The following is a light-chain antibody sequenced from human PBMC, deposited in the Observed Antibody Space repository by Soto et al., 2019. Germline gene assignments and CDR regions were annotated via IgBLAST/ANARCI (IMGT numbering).Light chain of an antibody. CDR2: GNS. CDR1: NSNIGSNI. CDR3: ASWDYSVNGWV. Sequence: QSVLTQPPSASGTPGQRVTISCSGGNSNIGSNIVNWYQQLPGTAPRLLIYGNSQRPSGVPDRFSGSKSGTSASLAISGLQSEDEADYYCASWDYSVNGWVFGGGTKLTVL. V-gene: IGLV1-44*01. J-gene: IGLJ3*02.